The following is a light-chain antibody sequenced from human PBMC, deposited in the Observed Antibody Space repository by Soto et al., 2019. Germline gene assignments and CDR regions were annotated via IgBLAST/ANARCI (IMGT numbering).Light chain of an antibody. CDR1: QSLTSSY. Sequence: EIVLTQSPGTLSLSPGETATLSCRASQSLTSSYLAWYQQRPGQAPSLLIYGASTRATGIPDRFSGSGSGTDFTLTISRLEPEDSAVYYCQQFYASRPFGQGTRLDIK. CDR3: QQFYASRP. V-gene: IGKV3-20*01. CDR2: GAS. J-gene: IGKJ1*01.